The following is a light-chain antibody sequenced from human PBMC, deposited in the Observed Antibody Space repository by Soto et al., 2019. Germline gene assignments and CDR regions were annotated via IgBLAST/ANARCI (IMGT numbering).Light chain of an antibody. CDR3: QVWDSSTAV. V-gene: IGLV3-9*01. Sequence: SSELTQPLSVSVALGQTASITCGGNKIGNKHVHWYQQRPGQAPVLVIYADSNRPSGIPGRLSGSNSGNTATLTISGAQAGDEGDYYCQVWDSSTAVFGGGTKLTVL. J-gene: IGLJ3*02. CDR2: ADS. CDR1: KIGNKH.